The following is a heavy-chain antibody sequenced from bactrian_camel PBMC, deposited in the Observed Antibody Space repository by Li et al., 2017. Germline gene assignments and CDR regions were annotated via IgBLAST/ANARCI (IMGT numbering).Heavy chain of an antibody. CDR2: IQIGDEET. D-gene: IGHD7*01. CDR3: AAVVGCSTAPWLRDPGQRQGPIY. J-gene: IGHJ4*01. Sequence: HVQLVESGGGSVQTGGSLRLSCVASGYVYWRSCMGWFRQAPGKEREGVAYIQIGDEETHYADSVKGRFIISRDNTKNTWYLQMNILKPEDTAMYYCAAVVGCSTAPWLRDPGQRQGPIYWGQGTQVTVS. CDR1: GYVYWRSC. V-gene: IGHV3S1*01.